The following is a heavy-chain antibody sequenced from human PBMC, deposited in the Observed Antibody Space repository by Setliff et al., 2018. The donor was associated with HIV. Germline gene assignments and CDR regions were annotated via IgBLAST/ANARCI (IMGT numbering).Heavy chain of an antibody. CDR3: ARDGGICSSTSCEAIGALDI. CDR1: GLMFSTYW. J-gene: IGHJ3*02. CDR2: IRQDGNEK. D-gene: IGHD2-2*01. V-gene: IGHV3-7*01. Sequence: GGSLRLSCAASGLMFSTYWMSWVRQAPGKGLEWVANIRQDGNEKYYVDSVKGRFTISRDNAKNSLYLHMNSLRDEDTAVYFCARDGGICSSTSCEAIGALDIWGQGTMVTVSS.